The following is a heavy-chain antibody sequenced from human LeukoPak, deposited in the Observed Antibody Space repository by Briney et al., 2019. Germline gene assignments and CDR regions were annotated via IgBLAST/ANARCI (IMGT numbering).Heavy chain of an antibody. V-gene: IGHV1-24*01. CDR1: GYTLTELS. Sequence: ASVKVTCKVSGYTLTELSMHWVRHAPGKGLEWRGGFDPEDGETISAQNFQGRVTMTEDSSTDTAYVEMSSLRPENTAVYYCATVVCSSTSCSRYYYYYGIDVWGQGTTVTVSS. CDR3: ATVVCSSTSCSRYYYYYGIDV. CDR2: FDPEDGET. D-gene: IGHD2-2*01. J-gene: IGHJ6*02.